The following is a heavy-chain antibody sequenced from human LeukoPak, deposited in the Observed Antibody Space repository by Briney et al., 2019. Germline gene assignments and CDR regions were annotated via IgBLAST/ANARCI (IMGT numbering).Heavy chain of an antibody. CDR2: IYHSGST. V-gene: IGHV4-4*02. CDR3: ARNRPGPYYYYYMDV. J-gene: IGHJ6*03. Sequence: SETLSLTCAVSGGSISSSNWWSWVRQPPGKGLEWIGEIYHSGSTNYNPSLKSRVTISVDTSKNQFSLKLSSVTAADTAVYYCARNRPGPYYYYYMDVWGKGTTVTVSS. D-gene: IGHD1-14*01. CDR1: GGSISSSNW.